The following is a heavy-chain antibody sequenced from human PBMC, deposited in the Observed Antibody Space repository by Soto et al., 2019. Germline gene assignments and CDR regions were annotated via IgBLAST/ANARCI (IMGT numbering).Heavy chain of an antibody. Sequence: GGSLRLSCEASGFAFGTYGMHWIRQGAGQGLEWVATMSYDGSKIYYRDSVRGRFSISRDDSKRTLYLQMNSLRAEDTAVYYCAKDRDPYYYYYLMDVWGQGTTVTVSS. CDR3: AKDRDPYYYYYLMDV. CDR1: GFAFGTYG. CDR2: MSYDGSKI. J-gene: IGHJ6*02. V-gene: IGHV3-30*18.